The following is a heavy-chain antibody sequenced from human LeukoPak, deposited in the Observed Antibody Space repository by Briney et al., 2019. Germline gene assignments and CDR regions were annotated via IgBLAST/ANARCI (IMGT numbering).Heavy chain of an antibody. CDR3: ARDAGSGWPHLDY. Sequence: GASVKVSCKASGYTFTGYYMHWVRQAPGQGLEWMGRINPNSGGTNYAQKFQGRVTMTRDTSISTAYMELSRLRSDDTAVYYCARDAGSGWPHLDYWGRGTLVTVSS. D-gene: IGHD6-19*01. CDR1: GYTFTGYY. CDR2: INPNSGGT. J-gene: IGHJ4*02. V-gene: IGHV1-2*06.